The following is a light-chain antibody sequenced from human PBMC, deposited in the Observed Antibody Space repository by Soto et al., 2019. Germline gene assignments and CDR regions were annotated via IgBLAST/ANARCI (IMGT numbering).Light chain of an antibody. CDR3: QQFGISPRT. V-gene: IGKV3-20*01. Sequence: EIVLTRSPGTLSLFPGERATLSCRASQSISSNFVGWYQQKPGQAPRLLIYGSSTRATGIPDRFSGSGSGTDFTLTITRLEPEDFAVYYCQQFGISPRTFGQGTKLE. J-gene: IGKJ2*01. CDR1: QSISSNF. CDR2: GSS.